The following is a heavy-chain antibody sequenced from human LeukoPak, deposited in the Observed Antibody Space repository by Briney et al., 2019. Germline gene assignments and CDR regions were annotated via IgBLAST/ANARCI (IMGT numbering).Heavy chain of an antibody. CDR1: GYTFTGYY. V-gene: IGHV1-2*02. CDR3: ARDGGYCSSTSCYPYYYMDV. D-gene: IGHD2-2*01. Sequence: ASVKVSCKASGYTFTGYYMHWVQQAPGQGLEWMGWINPNSGGTNYAQNFQGRVTMTRDTSISTAYMELSRLRSDDTAVYYCARDGGYCSSTSCYPYYYMDVWGKGTTVTVSS. J-gene: IGHJ6*03. CDR2: INPNSGGT.